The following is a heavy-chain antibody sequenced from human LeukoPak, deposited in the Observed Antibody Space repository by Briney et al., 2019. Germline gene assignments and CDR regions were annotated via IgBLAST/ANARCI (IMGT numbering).Heavy chain of an antibody. CDR1: GYTFTVYY. J-gene: IGHJ4*02. D-gene: IGHD3-22*01. CDR3: ARDSKDYYDSSGHTPGGY. CDR2: INPNSGGT. V-gene: IGHV1-2*02. Sequence: GASVKVSCKASGYTFTVYYMHWVRQAPGQGLEWMGWINPNSGGTNYAQKFQGGVTMTRDTSISTAYMELSRLRSDDTAVYYCARDSKDYYDSSGHTPGGYWGQGTLVTVSS.